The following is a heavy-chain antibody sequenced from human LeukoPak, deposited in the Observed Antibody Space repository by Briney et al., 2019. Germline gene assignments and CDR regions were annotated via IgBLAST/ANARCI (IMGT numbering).Heavy chain of an antibody. J-gene: IGHJ3*02. CDR1: GGSISSYY. V-gene: IGHV4-59*01. Sequence: SETLSLTCSVSGGSISSYYWSWIRQPPGKGLEWIGYLYYSGSTNPNPSLKSRVTMSVDTSKNQFSLKLSSVTAADTAMYYCARARYVNSFYAFDIWGQGTLVTVSS. D-gene: IGHD3-9*01. CDR3: ARARYVNSFYAFDI. CDR2: LYYSGST.